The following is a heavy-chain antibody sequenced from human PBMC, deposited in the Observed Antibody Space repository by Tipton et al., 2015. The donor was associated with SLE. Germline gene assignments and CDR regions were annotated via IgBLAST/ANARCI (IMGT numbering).Heavy chain of an antibody. D-gene: IGHD6-13*01. CDR2: INHSGST. CDR1: GGSFSGYY. V-gene: IGHV4-34*01. Sequence: LSLTCAVYGGSFSGYYWSWIRQPPGKGLEWIGEINHSGSTNYNPSLKSRVTISVDTSKNQFSLKLSSVTAADTAVYYCARHPRLAAAGYFDYWGQGTLVTVSS. CDR3: ARHPRLAAAGYFDY. J-gene: IGHJ4*02.